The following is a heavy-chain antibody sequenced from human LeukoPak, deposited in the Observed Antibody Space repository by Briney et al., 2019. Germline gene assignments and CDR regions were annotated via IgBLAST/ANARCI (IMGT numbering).Heavy chain of an antibody. Sequence: GGSLRLSYAASGFTVSSNYMSWVRQAPGKGLEWVSVIYSGGSTYYADSVKGRFTISRDNSKNTLYLQMNSLRAEDTAVYYCAREYGIAATDYWGQGTLVTVSS. CDR3: AREYGIAATDY. J-gene: IGHJ4*02. CDR1: GFTVSSNY. CDR2: IYSGGST. V-gene: IGHV3-53*01. D-gene: IGHD6-13*01.